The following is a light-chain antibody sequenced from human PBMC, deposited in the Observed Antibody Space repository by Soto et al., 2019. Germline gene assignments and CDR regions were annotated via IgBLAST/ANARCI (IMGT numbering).Light chain of an antibody. Sequence: DIQMTQSPSSLSTSIGDRVTITCRASQSIASSLNWYQQKPGKAPELLIYAASILQSGVPSRFSGSGSETDFTLTISSLQPEDFATYDCQQSYSTPRTFGQGTKLEIK. V-gene: IGKV1-39*01. CDR1: QSIASS. J-gene: IGKJ2*01. CDR2: AAS. CDR3: QQSYSTPRT.